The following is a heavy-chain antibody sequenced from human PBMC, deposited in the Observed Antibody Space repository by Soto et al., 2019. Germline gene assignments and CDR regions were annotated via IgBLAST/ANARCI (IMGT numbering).Heavy chain of an antibody. D-gene: IGHD3-3*01. V-gene: IGHV1-69*13. CDR2: IIPIFGTA. CDR3: ARVYPLEISYYYYGMDV. Sequence: AASVKVSCKASGGTFSSYAISWVRQAPGQGLEWMGGIIPIFGTANYAQKFQGRVTITADESTSTAYMELSSLRSEDTAVYYCARVYPLEISYYYYGMDVWGQGTTVTVSS. J-gene: IGHJ6*02. CDR1: GGTFSSYA.